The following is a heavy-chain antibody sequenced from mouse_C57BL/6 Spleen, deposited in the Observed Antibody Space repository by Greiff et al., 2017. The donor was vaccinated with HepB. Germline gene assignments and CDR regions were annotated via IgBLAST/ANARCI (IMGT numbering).Heavy chain of an antibody. CDR2: IDPSDSYT. CDR1: GYTFTSYW. J-gene: IGHJ4*01. CDR3: ARCPYYYGSSYDAMDY. V-gene: IGHV1-69*01. D-gene: IGHD1-1*01. Sequence: QVQLQQPGAELVMPGASVKLSCKASGYTFTSYWMHWVKQRPGQGLEWIGEIDPSDSYTNYNQKFKGKSTLTVDKSSSTAYMQLSSLTSEDSAVYYCARCPYYYGSSYDAMDYWGQGTSVTVSS.